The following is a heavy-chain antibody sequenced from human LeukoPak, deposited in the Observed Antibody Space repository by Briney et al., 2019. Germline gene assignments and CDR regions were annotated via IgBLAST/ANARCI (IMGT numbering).Heavy chain of an antibody. CDR3: ARGSWSYFYYYMDV. Sequence: SEILSLTCAVYGGSFSGYYWSWIRQPPGKGLEWVGEINHSGSTNYNPSLKSRVTISVDTSKNQFSLKLSSVTAADTSVYYCARGSWSYFYYYMDVWGKGTTVTVSS. D-gene: IGHD1-1*01. CDR2: INHSGST. V-gene: IGHV4-34*01. CDR1: GGSFSGYY. J-gene: IGHJ6*03.